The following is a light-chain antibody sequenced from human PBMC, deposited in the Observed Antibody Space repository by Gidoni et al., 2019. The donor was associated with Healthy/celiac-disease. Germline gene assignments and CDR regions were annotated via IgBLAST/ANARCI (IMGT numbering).Light chain of an antibody. V-gene: IGKV3-11*01. CDR1: QSVSSY. CDR3: QQRSNWPPEIT. J-gene: IGKJ5*01. CDR2: DAS. Sequence: IVLTQSPATLSLSPGERGTLSCRASQSVSSYLAWYQQKPGQAPRLLIYDASNRATGIPARFSGSGSGTDFTLTISSLEPEDFAVYYCQQRSNWPPEITFGQGTRLEIK.